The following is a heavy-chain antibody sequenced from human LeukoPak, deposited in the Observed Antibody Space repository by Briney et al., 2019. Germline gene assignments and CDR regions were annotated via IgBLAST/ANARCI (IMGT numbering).Heavy chain of an antibody. CDR3: ARNTPTDNIDY. V-gene: IGHV1-46*01. D-gene: IGHD1-1*01. Sequence: ASVKVSCKASGYTFTSHYMHWVRQAPGQGLEWMGIINPSGGSTSYAQKFQGRVTMTRDMSTSTVYMELSSLRSEDTAVYYCARNTPTDNIDYWGQGTLVTVSS. CDR1: GYTFTSHY. J-gene: IGHJ4*02. CDR2: INPSGGST.